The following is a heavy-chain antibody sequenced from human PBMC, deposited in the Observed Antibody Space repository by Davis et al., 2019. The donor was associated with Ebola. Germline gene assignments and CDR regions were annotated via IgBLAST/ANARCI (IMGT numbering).Heavy chain of an antibody. CDR2: INHSGST. Sequence: SETLSLTCAVYGGSFSGYYWSWIRQLPGKGLEWIWEINHSGSTNYNPSLKSRVTISVATSKNQFSLKLSSVTAADTAVYYCATVVAARPIPLISYYYGMDVWGQGTTVTVSS. J-gene: IGHJ6*01. V-gene: IGHV4-34*01. CDR1: GGSFSGYY. CDR3: ATVVAARPIPLISYYYGMDV. D-gene: IGHD6-6*01.